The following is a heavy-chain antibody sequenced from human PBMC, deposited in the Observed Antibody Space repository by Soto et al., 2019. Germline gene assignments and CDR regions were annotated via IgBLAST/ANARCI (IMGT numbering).Heavy chain of an antibody. CDR2: IYPGDSDT. D-gene: IGHD3-9*01. V-gene: IGHV5-51*01. J-gene: IGHJ6*01. CDR1: GYIFSSYW. CDR3: ARLDYDILGGYRYGMDV. Sequence: PGEALKVSCKGSGYIFSSYWIGWGRQMPGKGLEWMGIIYPGDSDTRYSPSFQGQVTISADKSISTAYLQWSSLKASDTAMYYCARLDYDILGGYRYGMDVWGQGTTVTVSS.